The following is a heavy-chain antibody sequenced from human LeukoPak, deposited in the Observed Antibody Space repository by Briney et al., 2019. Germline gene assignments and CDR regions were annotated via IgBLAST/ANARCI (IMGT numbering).Heavy chain of an antibody. CDR1: GYTFTSYG. CDR2: ISAYNGNT. Sequence: GASVKVSCKASGYTFTSYGISWVRQAPGQGLEWMGWISAYNGNTNYAQKVQGRITMTGDTSISTAYMELSSLRSEDTAVYYCARGPSLVRGVIMPGSVGGMDVWGQGTTVTVSS. CDR3: ARGPSLVRGVIMPGSVGGMDV. J-gene: IGHJ6*02. V-gene: IGHV1-18*01. D-gene: IGHD3-10*01.